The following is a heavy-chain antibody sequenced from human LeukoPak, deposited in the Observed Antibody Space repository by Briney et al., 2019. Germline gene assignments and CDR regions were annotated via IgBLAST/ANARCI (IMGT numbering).Heavy chain of an antibody. CDR2: INPNSGGT. CDR3: ARGLGSSWYYYYYYMDV. CDR1: GYTFTDYY. Sequence: ASVKVSCKTSGYTFTDYYLHWVRQAPGQGLEWMGWINPNSGGTNYAQKFQARVSMTRDASISTAYMQLSRLRFDDTAVYYCARGLGSSWYYYYYYMDVWGKGTTVTVSS. J-gene: IGHJ6*03. V-gene: IGHV1-2*02. D-gene: IGHD6-13*01.